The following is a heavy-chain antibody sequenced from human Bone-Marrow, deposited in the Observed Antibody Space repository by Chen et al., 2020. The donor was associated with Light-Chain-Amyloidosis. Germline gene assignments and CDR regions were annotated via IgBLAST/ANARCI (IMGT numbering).Heavy chain of an antibody. J-gene: IGHJ4*02. V-gene: IGHV3-53*02. D-gene: IGHD6-13*01. Sequence: DVQLVETGGGLIRPGGSLRLSCAASGFSVSSIYMNWVRQAPGKAPEWVAVIYNDADGSTHYPDSVGGRFAISSDTSKNTIYLQMNSLRPEDTAMYYCARGSRAAGGLGSGYFDSWGQGIRVTVSS. CDR3: ARGSRAAGGLGSGYFDS. CDR2: IYNDADGST. CDR1: GFSVSSIY.